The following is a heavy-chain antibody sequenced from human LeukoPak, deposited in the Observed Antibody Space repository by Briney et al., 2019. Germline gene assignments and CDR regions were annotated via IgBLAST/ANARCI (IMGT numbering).Heavy chain of an antibody. J-gene: IGHJ4*02. Sequence: SVKVSCKASGGTFSSYAISWVRQAPGQGLEWMGGIIPIFGTANYAQKFQGRVTITTDESTSTAYMELSSLRSEDTAVYYCARGFYYDSSGYYLGPIDYWSQGTLVTVSS. V-gene: IGHV1-69*05. D-gene: IGHD3-22*01. CDR2: IIPIFGTA. CDR3: ARGFYYDSSGYYLGPIDY. CDR1: GGTFSSYA.